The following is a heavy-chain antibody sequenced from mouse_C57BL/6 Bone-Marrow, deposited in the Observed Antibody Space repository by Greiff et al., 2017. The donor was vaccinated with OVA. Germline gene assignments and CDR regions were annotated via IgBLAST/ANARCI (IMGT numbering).Heavy chain of an antibody. CDR3: TRDPPDYYGSSYWYFDV. CDR1: GFTFSSYA. J-gene: IGHJ1*03. D-gene: IGHD1-1*01. V-gene: IGHV5-9-1*02. CDR2: ISSGGDYI. Sequence: EVQLVESGEGLVKPGGSLKLSCAASGFTFSSYAMSWVRQTPEKRLEWVAYISSGGDYIYYADTVKGRFTISRDNARNTLYLQMSSLKSEDTAMYYCTRDPPDYYGSSYWYFDVWGTGTTVTVSS.